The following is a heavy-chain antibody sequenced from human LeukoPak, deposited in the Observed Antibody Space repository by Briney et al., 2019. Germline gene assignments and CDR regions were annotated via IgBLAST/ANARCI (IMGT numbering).Heavy chain of an antibody. J-gene: IGHJ4*02. CDR2: IAHDGSNR. Sequence: GGSLRLSCEASGFTFSAYGMHWVRQAPGKGLEWVAFIAHDGSNRYYADSVKGRFSVSRDNSKNTLYLQMSGLRAEDTAVYYCAKDRGQWLSSDYWGQGTLVTVSS. CDR3: AKDRGQWLSSDY. CDR1: GFTFSAYG. V-gene: IGHV3-30*02. D-gene: IGHD6-19*01.